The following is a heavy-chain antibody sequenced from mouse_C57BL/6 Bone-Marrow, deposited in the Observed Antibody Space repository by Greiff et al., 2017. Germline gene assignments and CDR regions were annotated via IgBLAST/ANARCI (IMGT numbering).Heavy chain of an antibody. D-gene: IGHD1-1*01. CDR2: IDPENGDT. CDR3: NTSVYYGSSYWYFDV. J-gene: IGHJ1*03. CDR1: GFNIKDDY. Sequence: VQLQQSGAELVRPGASVKLSCTASGFNIKDDYMHWVKQRPDQGLEWIGWIDPENGDTEYASKFQGKATITADTSSNTAYLQLSSLTSEDTAVYYCNTSVYYGSSYWYFDVWGTGTTVTVSS. V-gene: IGHV14-4*01.